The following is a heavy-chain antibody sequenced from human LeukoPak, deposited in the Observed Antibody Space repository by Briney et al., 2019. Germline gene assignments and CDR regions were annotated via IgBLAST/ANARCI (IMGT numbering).Heavy chain of an antibody. V-gene: IGHV1-69*05. J-gene: IGHJ4*02. CDR2: IIPIFGTA. Sequence: ASVKVSCKASGGTFSSYAISWVRQAPGQGLEWMGRIIPIFGTANYAQKFQGRVTITTDESTSTAYMELRSLRSDDTAVYYCAIVPARDFDYWGQGTLVTVSS. CDR3: AIVPARDFDY. CDR1: GGTFSSYA. D-gene: IGHD6-6*01.